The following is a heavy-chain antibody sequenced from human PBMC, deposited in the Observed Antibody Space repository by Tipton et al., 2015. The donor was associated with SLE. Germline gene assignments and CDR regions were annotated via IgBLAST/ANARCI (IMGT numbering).Heavy chain of an antibody. V-gene: IGHV4-34*01. CDR3: ARNVRGFDP. Sequence: LSLTCAVYGGSFSGYWSWIRQPPGKGLEWIGKINHSGSTIYNPSLKSRVTISVDTSKNQFSLKLTSVTAADTAMYYCARNVRGFDPWGQGTLVTVSS. CDR1: GGSFSGY. J-gene: IGHJ5*01. D-gene: IGHD1-14*01. CDR2: INHSGST.